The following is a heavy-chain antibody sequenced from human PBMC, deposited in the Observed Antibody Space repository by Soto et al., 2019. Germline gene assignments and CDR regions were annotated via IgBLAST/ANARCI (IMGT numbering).Heavy chain of an antibody. CDR1: GGSMSSYY. J-gene: IGHJ5*02. D-gene: IGHD2-15*01. CDR2: IYYSGST. Sequence: KTSETLSLTCTVSGGSMSSYYWTWIRQPPGKGLEWIGYIYYSGSTNYNPSFKSRATISIDTSKKQFSLKLSSVTAADTAVYYCARELAGYCTGGSCYGWFDPWGQGTLVTVSS. V-gene: IGHV4-59*01. CDR3: ARELAGYCTGGSCYGWFDP.